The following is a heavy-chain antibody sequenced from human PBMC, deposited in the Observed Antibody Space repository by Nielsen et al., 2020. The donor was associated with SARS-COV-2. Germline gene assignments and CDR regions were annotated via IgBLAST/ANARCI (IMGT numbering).Heavy chain of an antibody. Sequence: SLKISCAASGFTFDDYAMHWVRQAPGKGLEWVSGISWNSGSIGYADSVKGRFTISRDNAKNSLYLQMNSLRSEDTAVYYCARAIETGYSYGVIGMDVWGQGTTVTVSS. J-gene: IGHJ6*02. CDR1: GFTFDDYA. CDR2: ISWNSGSI. V-gene: IGHV3-9*01. CDR3: ARAIETGYSYGVIGMDV. D-gene: IGHD5-18*01.